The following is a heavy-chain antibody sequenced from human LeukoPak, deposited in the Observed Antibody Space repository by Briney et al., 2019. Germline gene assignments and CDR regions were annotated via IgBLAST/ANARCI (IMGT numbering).Heavy chain of an antibody. CDR3: ASDRGPYCSITRRDPPSLGY. V-gene: IGHV4-4*07. CDR2: IYTSGST. Sequence: SETLSLTCTVSGGSISSYYWSWIRQPAGKGLEWIGCIYTSGSTNYNPSLKSRVTISVATSKNQFSLKLSSVTAADAAVDYCASDRGPYCSITRRDPPSLGYWGQGTLVTVSS. J-gene: IGHJ4*02. D-gene: IGHD2-2*01. CDR1: GGSISSYY.